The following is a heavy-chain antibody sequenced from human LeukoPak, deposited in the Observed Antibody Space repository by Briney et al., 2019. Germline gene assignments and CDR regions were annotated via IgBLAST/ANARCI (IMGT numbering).Heavy chain of an antibody. V-gene: IGHV4-34*01. J-gene: IGHJ4*02. CDR2: INHSGIT. CDR3: ANYVPGDY. CDR1: GGSFSGYY. D-gene: IGHD4-17*01. Sequence: SETLSLTCAVYGGSFSGYYWSWIRQPPGKGLEWIGEINHSGITNYNPSLKSRVTISIDTSKTQFSLQLSSVTAADTAAYYCANYVPGDYWGQGTLVTVSS.